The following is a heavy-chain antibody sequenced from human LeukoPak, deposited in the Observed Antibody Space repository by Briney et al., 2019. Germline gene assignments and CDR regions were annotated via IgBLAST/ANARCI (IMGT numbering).Heavy chain of an antibody. CDR2: ISYDGSTT. J-gene: IGHJ4*02. D-gene: IGHD3-16*01. Sequence: PGGSLRLSCAASGFTFSSYWMHWVRQAPGKGLVWVSRISYDGSTTNYADSVKGRFTIPRDNAKNTLYLQMNSLRAEDTAVYYCARVIRHFDYWGQGTPVTVSS. V-gene: IGHV3-74*01. CDR1: GFTFSSYW. CDR3: ARVIRHFDY.